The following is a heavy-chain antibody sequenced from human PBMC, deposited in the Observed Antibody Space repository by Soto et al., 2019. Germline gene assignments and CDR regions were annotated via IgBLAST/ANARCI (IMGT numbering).Heavy chain of an antibody. J-gene: IGHJ4*01. CDR1: GFIFSTYG. CDR3: PRGAGAAEINRFEI. D-gene: IGHD6-13*01. V-gene: IGHV3-30*03. CDR2: ILYDGSKE. Sequence: PGGSLRLSCAGSGFIFSTYGMHWVRQAPGKGLEWVAVILYDGSKEFYAESVKGRFSISRDNSKNTLYLQMNTLRAEDTATYYCPRGAGAAEINRFEIWGHGSLVTVSS.